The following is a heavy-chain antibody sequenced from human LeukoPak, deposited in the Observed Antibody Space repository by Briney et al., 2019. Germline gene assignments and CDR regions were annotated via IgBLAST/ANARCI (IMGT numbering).Heavy chain of an antibody. CDR1: GDSISSTSYY. V-gene: IGHV4-39*01. D-gene: IGHD2-2*01. CDR3: ARHGCSSTSCYLDY. Sequence: PSETLSLTCTVSGDSISSTSYYWGWIRQPPGKGLAWIGSIYCGGSTYYNPSLKSRVTISVDTSKNQFSLKLSSVTAADTAVYHCARHGCSSTSCYLDYWGQGTLVTVSS. J-gene: IGHJ4*02. CDR2: IYCGGST.